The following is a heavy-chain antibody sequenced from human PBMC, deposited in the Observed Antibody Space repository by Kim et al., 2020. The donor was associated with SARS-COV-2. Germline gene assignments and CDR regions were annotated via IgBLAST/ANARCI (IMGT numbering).Heavy chain of an antibody. D-gene: IGHD6-19*01. CDR1: GGSFSGYY. J-gene: IGHJ6*02. Sequence: SETLSLTCAVYGGSFSGYYWSWIRQPPGKGLEWIGEINHSGSTNYNPSLKSRVTISVDTSKNQFSLKLSSVTAADTAVYYCARGGVAGYLLGFFYYGMGVWGQGTPVTVSS. V-gene: IGHV4-34*01. CDR3: ARGGVAGYLLGFFYYGMGV. CDR2: INHSGST.